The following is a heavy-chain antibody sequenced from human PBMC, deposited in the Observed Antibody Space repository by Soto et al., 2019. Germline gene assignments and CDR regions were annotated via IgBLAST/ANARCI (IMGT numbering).Heavy chain of an antibody. CDR2: IYYSGST. CDR1: GGSISSGGYY. V-gene: IGHV4-31*03. Sequence: SETLSLTCTVSGGSISSGGYYWSWNRQHPGKGLEWIWYIYYSGSTYFHPSFKSRLTMSIDRSRNQFSLNLSSVTAADRAVYYCVRGGGYDPFDYWGQGVLVTVSS. CDR3: VRGGGYDPFDY. D-gene: IGHD5-12*01. J-gene: IGHJ4*02.